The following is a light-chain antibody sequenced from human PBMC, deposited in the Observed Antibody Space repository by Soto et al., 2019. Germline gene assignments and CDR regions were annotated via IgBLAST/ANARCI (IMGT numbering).Light chain of an antibody. CDR2: IND. CDR1: SSNIGDNP. Sequence: QSVLTQPPSASGTPGQRITISCSGSSSNIGDNPVTWYQQLPGAAPKLLIYINDQRPSGVPDRFSGSKSGTSASLAISGLQPEDEADYYCAAWDASLNALFGTGTKVTVL. CDR3: AAWDASLNAL. V-gene: IGLV1-44*01. J-gene: IGLJ1*01.